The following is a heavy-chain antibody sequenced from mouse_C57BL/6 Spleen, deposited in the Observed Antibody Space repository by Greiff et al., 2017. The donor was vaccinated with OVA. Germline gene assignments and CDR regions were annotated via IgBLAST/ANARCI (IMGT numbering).Heavy chain of an antibody. CDR2: IYPGSGNT. CDR1: GYSFTSYY. V-gene: IGHV1-66*01. J-gene: IGHJ3*01. Sequence: VQLQQSGPELVKPGASVKISCKASGYSFTSYYIHWVKQRPGQGLEWIGWIYPGSGNTKYNEKFKGKATLTADTSSSTAYMQLSSLTSEDSAVYYCARGELGLFADWGQGTLVTVSA. D-gene: IGHD4-1*01. CDR3: ARGELGLFAD.